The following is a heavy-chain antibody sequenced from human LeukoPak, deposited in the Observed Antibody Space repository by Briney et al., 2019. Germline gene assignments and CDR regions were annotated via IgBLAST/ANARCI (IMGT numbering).Heavy chain of an antibody. CDR1: GFTFSSYA. CDR2: ISGSGGST. J-gene: IGHJ4*02. Sequence: PGGSLRLSCAASGFTFSSYAMSWVRQAPGKGLEWVSAISGSGGSTYYADSVKGRFTISRDNSKNTLYLQMNSLRAEDTAVYYCAKSGPRITGNNLYYFDYWGQGTLVTVSS. CDR3: AKSGPRITGNNLYYFDY. D-gene: IGHD1-20*01. V-gene: IGHV3-23*01.